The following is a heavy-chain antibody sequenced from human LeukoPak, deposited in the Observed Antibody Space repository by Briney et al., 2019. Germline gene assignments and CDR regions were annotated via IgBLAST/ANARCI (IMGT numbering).Heavy chain of an antibody. V-gene: IGHV3-30*18. CDR2: ISYDGSNK. J-gene: IGHJ6*02. CDR3: AKDSGSSSSWYGYYYYGMDV. D-gene: IGHD6-13*01. Sequence: PGGSLRLSCAASGFTFSSYSMNWVRQAPGKGLEGVAVISYDGSNKYYADSVKGRFTISRDNSKNTLYLQMNSLRAEDTAVYYCAKDSGSSSSWYGYYYYGMDVWGQGTTVTVSS. CDR1: GFTFSSYS.